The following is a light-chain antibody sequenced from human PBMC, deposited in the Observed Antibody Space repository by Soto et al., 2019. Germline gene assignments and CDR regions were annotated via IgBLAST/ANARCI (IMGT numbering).Light chain of an antibody. CDR1: QDISKW. J-gene: IGKJ2*01. Sequence: DIQMTQSPSTLSASVGDRVAITCRASQDISKWLAWYQQKPGKPPKLLIYDASGLDSGVPSRFSGSGYGTEFTLTIDSLQSEDYAVYFCQQYNNWPYTFGQGTK. CDR3: QQYNNWPYT. CDR2: DAS. V-gene: IGKV1-5*01.